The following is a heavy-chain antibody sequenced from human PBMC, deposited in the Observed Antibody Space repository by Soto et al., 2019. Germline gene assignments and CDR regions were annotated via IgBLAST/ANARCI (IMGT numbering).Heavy chain of an antibody. V-gene: IGHV1-8*01. CDR3: ARWPDGYYYYGMDV. J-gene: IGHJ6*02. Sequence: QAQLVQSGAEVMKPGASVKVSCKASGYTLTSYDINWVRQATGQGLEWMGWMNPNSGNTGYAQKFQGRVTMTRNTSISTAYMELSSLRSEDTAVYYCARWPDGYYYYGMDVWGQGTTVTVSS. CDR1: GYTLTSYD. CDR2: MNPNSGNT.